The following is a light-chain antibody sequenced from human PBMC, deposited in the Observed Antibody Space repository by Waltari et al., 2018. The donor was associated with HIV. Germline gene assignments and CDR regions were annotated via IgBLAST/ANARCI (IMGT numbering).Light chain of an antibody. CDR3: QSYDTSNQGV. CDR1: SGSVASNF. CDR2: EDT. V-gene: IGLV6-57*01. Sequence: NFMLTQPHSVSESPGKTVTISCTRSSGSVASNFVQWYQQRPGRSPTTVIYEDTRRPSGFPDRFSGSIDSSSNSASLTISGLKTEDEADYYCQSYDTSNQGVFGGGTKLTVL. J-gene: IGLJ3*02.